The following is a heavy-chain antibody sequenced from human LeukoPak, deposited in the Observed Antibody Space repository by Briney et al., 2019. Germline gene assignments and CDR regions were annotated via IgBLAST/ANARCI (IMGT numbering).Heavy chain of an antibody. CDR2: ISSSGSTI. D-gene: IGHD4-17*01. V-gene: IGHV3-48*03. J-gene: IGHJ6*03. Sequence: QTGGSLRLSCAASGFTFSSYEMNWVRQAPGKGLEWVSYISSSGSTIYYADSVKGRFTISRDNAKNSLYLQMNSLRTDDTAMYYCAKTTDNYYYYYMDVWGKGTTVTVSS. CDR3: AKTTDNYYYYYMDV. CDR1: GFTFSSYE.